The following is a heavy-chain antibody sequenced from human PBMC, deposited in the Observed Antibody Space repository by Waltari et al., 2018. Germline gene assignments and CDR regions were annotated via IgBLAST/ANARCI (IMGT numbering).Heavy chain of an antibody. Sequence: QVQLVQSGAEVTKPGSSVKVSCKAYGGTFSSYAISWVRQAPGQGLEWMGRIIPIFGTATYAQKVQGRAPITSDKSTSTAYMELSSLRSEDTAVYYWAISSGWSTSIDYWGQVTLVTVSS. V-gene: IGHV1-69*08. CDR3: AISSGWSTSIDY. CDR2: IIPIFGTA. CDR1: GGTFSSYA. D-gene: IGHD6-19*01. J-gene: IGHJ4*02.